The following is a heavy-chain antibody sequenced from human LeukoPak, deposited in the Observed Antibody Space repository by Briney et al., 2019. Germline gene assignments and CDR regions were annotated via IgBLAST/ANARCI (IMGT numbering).Heavy chain of an antibody. Sequence: SETPSPTCAVHGGSYSGYYWRWIRQPPATGLEWIGEINHSGSTNYNPSLKSRVTISVDTSKNQFSLKLSSVTAADTAVYYCARGHRRDGYNGYAFDIWGQGTMVTVSS. CDR2: INHSGST. D-gene: IGHD5-24*01. J-gene: IGHJ3*02. V-gene: IGHV4-34*01. CDR1: GGSYSGYY. CDR3: ARGHRRDGYNGYAFDI.